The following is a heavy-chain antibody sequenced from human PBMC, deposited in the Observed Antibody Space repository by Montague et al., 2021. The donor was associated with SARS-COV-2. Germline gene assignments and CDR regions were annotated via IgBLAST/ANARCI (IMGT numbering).Heavy chain of an antibody. J-gene: IGHJ6*02. D-gene: IGHD3-3*01. CDR1: GGSISPYC. V-gene: IGHV4-59*12. CDR3: ARWGEYYDSPYYYYAMDV. CDR2: TSYSGST. Sequence: SETLSLACTVSGGSISPYCWSWIRQSPGKGLECIGYTSYSGSTDYNPSLKSRVTISIDTSKNQFSLKLSSVTAADTAVYYCARWGEYYDSPYYYYAMDVWGQGTKVTVSS.